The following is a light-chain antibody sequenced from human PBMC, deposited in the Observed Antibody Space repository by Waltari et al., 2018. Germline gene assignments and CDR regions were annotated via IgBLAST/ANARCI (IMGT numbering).Light chain of an antibody. CDR1: QPVRTTY. J-gene: IGKJ4*01. CDR2: GAS. CDR3: QQYDISPLT. V-gene: IGKV3-20*01. Sequence: EIVLTQSPGTLSLSPGERATPSCRASQPVRTTYLAWYQQKPGQAPTLLIYGASSRATGIPDRFSGSGSGTDFSLPISSLEPEDFAVYYCQQYDISPLTFGGGTKVEIK.